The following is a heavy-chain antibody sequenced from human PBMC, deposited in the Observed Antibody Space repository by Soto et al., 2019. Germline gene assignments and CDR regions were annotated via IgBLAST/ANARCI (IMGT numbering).Heavy chain of an antibody. Sequence: QLLESGGGLVQPGGSLKLSCSASGFAFNNYAMSWVRLAPGRGLEWVSSLNNHGDTTYHSDSVKGRFSISRDNSKNTLYLQMNNLRDEDAATYYCAKGIVEFDSWGQGVLVIVSS. D-gene: IGHD1-26*01. V-gene: IGHV3-23*01. CDR2: LNNHGDTT. CDR3: AKGIVEFDS. J-gene: IGHJ4*02. CDR1: GFAFNNYA.